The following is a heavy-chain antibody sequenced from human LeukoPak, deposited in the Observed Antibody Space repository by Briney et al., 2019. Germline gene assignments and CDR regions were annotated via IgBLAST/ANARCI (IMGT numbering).Heavy chain of an antibody. CDR2: IDGDGSST. D-gene: IGHD4-17*01. V-gene: IGHV3-74*01. J-gene: IGHJ4*01. Sequence: GGSLRLSCAASGFAFNTYTMNWVRQTPGKGLEWVSRIDGDGSSTSSADSVKGRFTISRDNSKNTLYLQMSSLRAEDTAVYYCARVGHDYDVDYWGHGTLVTVSS. CDR1: GFAFNTYT. CDR3: ARVGHDYDVDY.